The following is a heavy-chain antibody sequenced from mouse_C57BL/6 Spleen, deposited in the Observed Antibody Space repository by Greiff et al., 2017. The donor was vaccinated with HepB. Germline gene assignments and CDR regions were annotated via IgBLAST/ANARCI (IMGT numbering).Heavy chain of an antibody. CDR3: AREGEKLLFDY. CDR1: GFTFSSYG. Sequence: EVQRVESGGDLVKPGGSLKLSCAASGFTFSSYGMSWVRQTPDKRLEWVATISSGGSYTYYPDSVKGRFTISRDNAKNTLYLQMSSLKSEDTAMYYCAREGEKLLFDYWGQSTTLTVSS. CDR2: ISSGGSYT. J-gene: IGHJ2*01. V-gene: IGHV5-6*01.